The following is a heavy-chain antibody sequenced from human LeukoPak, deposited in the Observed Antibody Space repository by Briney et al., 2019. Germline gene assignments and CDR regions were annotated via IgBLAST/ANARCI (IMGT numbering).Heavy chain of an antibody. CDR1: GGTFSSYA. V-gene: IGHV1-69*04. Sequence: SVKVSCKASGGTFSSYAISWVRQAPGQGLEWMGRIIPILGIANYAQKFQGRVTITADKSTSTAYMELSSLRSEDTAVYYCARDWAGGSGRFDYWGQGTLVTLSS. CDR3: ARDWAGGSGRFDY. D-gene: IGHD1-26*01. CDR2: IIPILGIA. J-gene: IGHJ4*02.